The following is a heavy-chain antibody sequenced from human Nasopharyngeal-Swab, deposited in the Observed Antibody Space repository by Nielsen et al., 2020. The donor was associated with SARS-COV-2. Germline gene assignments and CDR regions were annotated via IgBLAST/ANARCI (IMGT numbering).Heavy chain of an antibody. CDR2: INAGNGNT. CDR1: GYTFTSYA. J-gene: IGHJ6*02. CDR3: ARDQVVRGVIITTTYGMDV. Sequence: ASVKVSCKASGYTFTSYAMHWVRQAPGQRLEWMGWINAGNGNTKYSQKFQGRVTITRDTSASTAYMELSSLRPEDTAVYYCARDQVVRGVIITTTYGMDVWGQGTTVTVSS. D-gene: IGHD3-10*01. V-gene: IGHV1-3*01.